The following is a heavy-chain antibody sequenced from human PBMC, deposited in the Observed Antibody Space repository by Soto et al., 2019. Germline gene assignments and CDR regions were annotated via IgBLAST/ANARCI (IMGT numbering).Heavy chain of an antibody. Sequence: ASVKVSCKASGYTFTSYAMHWVRQAPGQRLEWMGWINAGNGNTKYSQKLQDRVTITRDTSASTAYMELSSLRSDDTAVYYCMGAVAGTRRGYIDYWGQGTLVTVSS. D-gene: IGHD6-19*01. CDR3: MGAVAGTRRGYIDY. V-gene: IGHV1-3*01. CDR1: GYTFTSYA. J-gene: IGHJ4*02. CDR2: INAGNGNT.